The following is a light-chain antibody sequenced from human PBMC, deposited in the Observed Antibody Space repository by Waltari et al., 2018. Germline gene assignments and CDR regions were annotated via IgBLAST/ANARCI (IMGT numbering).Light chain of an antibody. CDR2: GAY. CDR3: QQSCATPWT. V-gene: IGKV1-39*01. J-gene: IGKJ1*01. CDR1: QDISNY. Sequence: DIQMTQSPSSLSASVGDRVTLTCRSSQDISNYLIWYQHKPGKAPALLIYGAYTLQSGVPSRFTGSGSGTDFSLTINSLQAEDFATYYCQQSCATPWTFGQGTKVEIK.